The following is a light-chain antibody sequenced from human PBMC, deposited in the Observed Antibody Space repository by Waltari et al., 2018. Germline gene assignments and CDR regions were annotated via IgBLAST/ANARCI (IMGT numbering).Light chain of an antibody. CDR3: CSYAGSSTWV. J-gene: IGLJ3*02. V-gene: IGLV2-23*02. CDR1: VGSYNV. Sequence: QSALTQPASVSGSPGQSITISCTDVGSYNVVSWYHQYPGKAPKLMIYAVTKRPSGVSTRFSGSKSGNTASLTISGLQGEDEADYYCCSYAGSSTWVFGGGTKVTVL. CDR2: AVT.